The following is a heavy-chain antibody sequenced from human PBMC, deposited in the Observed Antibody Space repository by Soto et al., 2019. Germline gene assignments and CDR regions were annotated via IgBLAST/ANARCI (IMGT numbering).Heavy chain of an antibody. V-gene: IGHV3-74*01. CDR3: AKAHITMIQNWFDP. J-gene: IGHJ5*02. D-gene: IGHD3-22*01. CDR2: INSDGSST. Sequence: WVLRLSCAASGFTFSSYWMHWVRQAPGKGLVWVSRINSDGSSTSYADSVKGRFTISRDNAKNTLYLQMNSLRAEDTAVYYCAKAHITMIQNWFDPWGQGTLVTVSS. CDR1: GFTFSSYW.